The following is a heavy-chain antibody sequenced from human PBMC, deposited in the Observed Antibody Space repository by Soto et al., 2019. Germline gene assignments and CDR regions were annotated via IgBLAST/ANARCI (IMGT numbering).Heavy chain of an antibody. CDR3: ARVKVGDLFQFNWF. CDR1: GGSISRGNFS. D-gene: IGHD1-26*01. V-gene: IGHV4-30-2*01. Sequence: NPSETPALTCTVPGGSISRGNFSWTWIRQPPGKGLEWIAYIFHTGSTFYNSSLKPRVSISVDRSKNQFSLKLKSVTETDTAVYYCARVKVGDLFQFNWF. CDR2: IFHTGST. J-gene: IGHJ5*01.